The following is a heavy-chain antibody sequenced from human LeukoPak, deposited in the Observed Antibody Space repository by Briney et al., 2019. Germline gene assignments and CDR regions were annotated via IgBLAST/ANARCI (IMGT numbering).Heavy chain of an antibody. CDR2: IIPILGIA. CDR3: ARTAYSDFWSGYYYYYYYMDV. J-gene: IGHJ6*03. D-gene: IGHD3-3*01. Sequence: ASVKVSCKASGGTFISYTISWVRQAPGKGLEWMGRIIPILGIANYAQKFQGRVTITADKSTSTAYMELSSLRSEDTAVYYCARTAYSDFWSGYYYYYYYMDVWGKGTTVTVSS. V-gene: IGHV1-69*02. CDR1: GGTFISYT.